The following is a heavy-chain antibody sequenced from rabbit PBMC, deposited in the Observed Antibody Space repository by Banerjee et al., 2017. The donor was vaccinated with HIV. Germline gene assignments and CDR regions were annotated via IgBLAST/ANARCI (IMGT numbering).Heavy chain of an antibody. V-gene: IGHV1S45*01. Sequence: QEQLEESGGDLVKPEGSLTLTCTASGFSFSSSYWICWVRQAPGKGLEWIACIYGGSSGNTYYASWAKGRFTISKTSSTTVTLQMTSLTAADTATYFCARDAGYGGYGYAFNLWGQGTLVTIS. J-gene: IGHJ4*01. CDR2: IYGGSSGNT. CDR3: ARDAGYGGYGYAFNL. CDR1: GFSFSSSYW. D-gene: IGHD6-1*01.